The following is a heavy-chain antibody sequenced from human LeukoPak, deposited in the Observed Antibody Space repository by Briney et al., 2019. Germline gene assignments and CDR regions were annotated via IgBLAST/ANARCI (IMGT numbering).Heavy chain of an antibody. CDR3: ARGKAAAGYYYYYYMDV. Sequence: PSETLSLTCTVSGGSISSYYWSWIRQPAGKGLEWIGRIYTSGSTNYNPSLKGRVTMSVDTSKNQFSLKLSSVTAADTAVYYCARGKAAAGYYYYYYMDVWGKGTTVTVSS. D-gene: IGHD6-13*01. J-gene: IGHJ6*03. V-gene: IGHV4-4*07. CDR1: GGSISSYY. CDR2: IYTSGST.